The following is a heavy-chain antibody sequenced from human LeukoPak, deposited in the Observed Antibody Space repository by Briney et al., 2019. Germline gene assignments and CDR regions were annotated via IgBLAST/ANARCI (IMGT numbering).Heavy chain of an antibody. J-gene: IGHJ4*02. D-gene: IGHD6-19*01. CDR1: GFTVDSNY. V-gene: IGHV3-23*01. Sequence: GSLRLSCAASGFTVDSNYLSWVRQAPGKGPEWVSGISGSGGTTYYADSVKGRFTTSRDNSRNTLYLQMDSLRAEDTAIYYCAKSVYSSGWSTFDYWGQGTLVTVSS. CDR2: ISGSGGTT. CDR3: AKSVYSSGWSTFDY.